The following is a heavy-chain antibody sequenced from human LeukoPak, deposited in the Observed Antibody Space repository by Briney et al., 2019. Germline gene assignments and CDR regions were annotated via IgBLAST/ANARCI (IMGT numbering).Heavy chain of an antibody. CDR2: INPNSGGT. V-gene: IGHV1-2*02. Sequence: ASVKVSCKASGYTFTGYYMHWVRQAPGQGLEWMGWINPNSGGTNYAQKFQGRVTMTRDTSISTAYMELSRLRSDDTAVYYCERDRRVYYDSSGYSWWSFDYWGQGTLVTVSS. CDR1: GYTFTGYY. J-gene: IGHJ4*02. CDR3: ERDRRVYYDSSGYSWWSFDY. D-gene: IGHD3-22*01.